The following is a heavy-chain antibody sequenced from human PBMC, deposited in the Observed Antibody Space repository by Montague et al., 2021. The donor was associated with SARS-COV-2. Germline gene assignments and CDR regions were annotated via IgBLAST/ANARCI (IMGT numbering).Heavy chain of an antibody. CDR1: GFTFSSYA. V-gene: IGHV3-23*03. Sequence: SLRLSCAASGFTFSSYAMSWVRQAPGKGLEWVSVIYSGGSSTYYXDSVKGRFTISRDNSKNTLYLQMNSLRAEDTAVYYCAKKVFPYDSSGYLFDYWGQGTLVTVSS. CDR2: IYSGGSST. J-gene: IGHJ4*02. D-gene: IGHD3-22*01. CDR3: AKKVFPYDSSGYLFDY.